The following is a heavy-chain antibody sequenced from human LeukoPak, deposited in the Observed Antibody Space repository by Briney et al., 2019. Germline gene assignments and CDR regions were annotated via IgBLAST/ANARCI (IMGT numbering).Heavy chain of an antibody. V-gene: IGHV3-64*01. CDR2: ISSNGGST. CDR1: GFTFSSYA. J-gene: IGHJ4*02. D-gene: IGHD6-19*01. Sequence: GGSLRLSCAASGFTFSSYAMHWVRQAPGKGLEYVSAISSNGGSTYYANSVKGRFSISRDNSKNTLNLQMGSLRAEDMAVYYCARGAYSSGWAYFDHWGQGTLVTVSS. CDR3: ARGAYSSGWAYFDH.